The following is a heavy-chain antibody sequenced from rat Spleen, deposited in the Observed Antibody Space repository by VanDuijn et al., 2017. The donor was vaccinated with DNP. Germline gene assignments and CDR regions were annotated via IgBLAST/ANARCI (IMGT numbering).Heavy chain of an antibody. CDR3: AREGDYGYGGLY. D-gene: IGHD1-7*01. CDR1: DFTFGDYY. V-gene: IGHV5-25*01. Sequence: EVQLVESGGGLVQPGRSLKLSCTASDFTFGDYYMAWVRQAPTKGLEWVASVSPRGGRTYYRDSVKGRFTVSRDNAKSTLYLQMDSLRSEDMATYYCAREGDYGYGGLYWGQGVMVTVSS. CDR2: VSPRGGRT. J-gene: IGHJ2*01.